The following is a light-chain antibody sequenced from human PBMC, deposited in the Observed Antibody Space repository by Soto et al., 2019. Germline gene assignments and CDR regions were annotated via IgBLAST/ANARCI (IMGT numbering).Light chain of an antibody. Sequence: ETVMTQSPVTLSASPGERATLSCWASQTVYSNLAWYQQKPGQAPRLLIYSTSTRATGIPASFSGSGSGTEFTLNISSLQSEDFAVYYCQQYNTWPLTFGGGTKVEIK. CDR3: QQYNTWPLT. CDR1: QTVYSN. J-gene: IGKJ4*01. V-gene: IGKV3-15*01. CDR2: STS.